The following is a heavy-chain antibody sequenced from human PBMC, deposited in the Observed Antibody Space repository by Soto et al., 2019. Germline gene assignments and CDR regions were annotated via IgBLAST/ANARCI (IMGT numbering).Heavy chain of an antibody. Sequence: SETLSLTCTVSGGSISSYYWIWIRQPPGKGLEWIGYIYYSGSTSYNPSLKSRVTISVYTSKNQFSLNLSSVTAADTAVYYCARRDYYYFYMDVWGKGTTVTVSS. V-gene: IGHV4-59*08. CDR3: ARRDYYYFYMDV. CDR1: GGSISSYY. J-gene: IGHJ6*03. CDR2: IYYSGST.